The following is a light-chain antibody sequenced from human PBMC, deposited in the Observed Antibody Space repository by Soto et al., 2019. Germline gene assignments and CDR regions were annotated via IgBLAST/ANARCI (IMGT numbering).Light chain of an antibody. J-gene: IGLJ1*01. CDR3: GTWDSSLSAYV. Sequence: QSALTQPASVSGSPGQSITISCTGTSSDIGTYNLVSWYQHYPGKAPKLMIYDNNKRPSGIPDRFSGSKSGTSATLGITGLQTGDEADYYCGTWDSSLSAYVFGTGTKLTVL. CDR2: DNN. V-gene: IGLV1-51*01. CDR1: SSDIGTYNL.